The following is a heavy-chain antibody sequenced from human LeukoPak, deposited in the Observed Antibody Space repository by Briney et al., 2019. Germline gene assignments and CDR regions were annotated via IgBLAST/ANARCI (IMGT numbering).Heavy chain of an antibody. CDR2: IKQDGSEK. D-gene: IGHD5-24*01. CDR1: GFAFSNYW. J-gene: IGHJ5*02. CDR3: ARASDPWLQLT. V-gene: IGHV3-7*05. Sequence: GGSLRLSCAASGFAFSNYWMIWVRQAPGKGLEWVGNIKQDGSEKRYADSVRGRFSISRDNAQTSLYLQMNSLRAEDTAVYYCARASDPWLQLTWGQGTLVTVSS.